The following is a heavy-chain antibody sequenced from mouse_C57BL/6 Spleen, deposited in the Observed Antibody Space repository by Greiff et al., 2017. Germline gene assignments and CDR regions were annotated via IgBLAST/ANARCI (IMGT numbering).Heavy chain of an antibody. CDR1: GYAFSSSW. J-gene: IGHJ4*01. CDR2: IYPGDGDT. D-gene: IGHD2-1*01. CDR3: ARDYCGNPYAMDY. V-gene: IGHV1-82*01. Sequence: QVQLQQSGPELVKPGASVKISCKASGYAFSSSWMNWVKQRPGKGLEWIGRIYPGDGDTNYNGKFKGKATLTADKSSSTAYMQLSSLTSEDSAVYFCARDYCGNPYAMDYWGKETSVTVSS.